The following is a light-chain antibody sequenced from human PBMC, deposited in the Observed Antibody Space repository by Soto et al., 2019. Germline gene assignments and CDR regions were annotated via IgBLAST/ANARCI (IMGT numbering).Light chain of an antibody. J-gene: IGKJ3*01. Sequence: TQNAGTGAVSGGGGATRACRASQNIDTNLAWYQQKPGQAPRLLIYGASSRATGIPDRFSGSGSGTEFTLALSTLEPEYSAVYNCEQHGAAPGTFGSGTKVDIK. CDR1: QNIDTN. CDR2: GAS. CDR3: EQHGAAPGT. V-gene: IGKV3-20*01.